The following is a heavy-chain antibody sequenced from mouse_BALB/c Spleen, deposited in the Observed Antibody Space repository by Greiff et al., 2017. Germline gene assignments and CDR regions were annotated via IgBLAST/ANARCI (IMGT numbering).Heavy chain of an antibody. J-gene: IGHJ4*01. CDR3: ASWLRGEKYAVDY. V-gene: IGHV5-4*02. CDR2: ISDGGSYT. CDR1: GFTFSDYY. D-gene: IGHD2-2*01. Sequence: EVQLVESGGGLVKPGGSLKLSCAASGFTFSDYYMYWVRQTPEKRLEWVATISDGGSYTYYPDSVKGRFTISRDNAKNNLYLQMSSLKCEDTAMYYCASWLRGEKYAVDYWGQGTSVTVSS.